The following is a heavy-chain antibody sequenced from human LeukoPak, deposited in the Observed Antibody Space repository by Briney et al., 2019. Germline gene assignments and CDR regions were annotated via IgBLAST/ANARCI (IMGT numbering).Heavy chain of an antibody. CDR2: ISSSSSYI. Sequence: GGSLRLSCAASGFSFSSNSMNWVRQAPGKGLEWVSSISSSSSYIYYADSVKGRFTISRDNAKNSLYLQMNSLRAEDTAVYYCARDRGAATGIRKGYYYGMDVWGQGTTVTVSS. V-gene: IGHV3-21*01. J-gene: IGHJ6*02. CDR3: ARDRGAATGIRKGYYYGMDV. CDR1: GFSFSSNS. D-gene: IGHD2-15*01.